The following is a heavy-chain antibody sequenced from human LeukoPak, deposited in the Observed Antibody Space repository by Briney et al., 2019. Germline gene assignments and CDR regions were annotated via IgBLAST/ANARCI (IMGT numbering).Heavy chain of an antibody. CDR2: FYYSGST. CDR3: ARASQHYYASGSSSLDY. CDR1: GGSISSSNYY. J-gene: IGHJ4*02. Sequence: SETLSLTCTVSGGSISSSNYYWGWIRQPPGKGLEWIGNFYYSGSTYYNPSLKSRVTISVDTSKNQFSLKLSSVTAADTAVYYCARASQHYYASGSSSLDYWGQGTLVTVSS. D-gene: IGHD3-10*01. V-gene: IGHV4-39*07.